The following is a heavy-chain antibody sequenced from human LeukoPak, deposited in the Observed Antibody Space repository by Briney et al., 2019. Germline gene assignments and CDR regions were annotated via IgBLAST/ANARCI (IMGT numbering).Heavy chain of an antibody. J-gene: IGHJ3*02. CDR1: GFTFPNYG. Sequence: GGSLRLSCAASGFTFPNYGMSWVRQAPGKGLEWVSAISGSGGSTYYADSVKGRFTISRDNSKNTLYLQMNSLRAEDTAVYYCAKVLRITMIVTVGAFDIWGQGTMVTVSS. CDR3: AKVLRITMIVTVGAFDI. V-gene: IGHV3-23*01. CDR2: ISGSGGST. D-gene: IGHD3-22*01.